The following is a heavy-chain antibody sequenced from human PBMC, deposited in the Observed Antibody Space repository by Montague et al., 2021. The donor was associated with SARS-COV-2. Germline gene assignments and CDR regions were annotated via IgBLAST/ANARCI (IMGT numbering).Heavy chain of an antibody. J-gene: IGHJ4*02. V-gene: IGHV3-30*04. D-gene: IGHD6-13*01. Sequence: SLRLSCAASGFTFSSYAMHWVRQAPGKGLEWVAVISYDGSNKYYADSVKGRSTISRDNSKNTLYLQMNSLRAEDTAVYYCARDDDSSSWRYYFDYWGQGTLVTVSS. CDR1: GFTFSSYA. CDR3: ARDDDSSSWRYYFDY. CDR2: ISYDGSNK.